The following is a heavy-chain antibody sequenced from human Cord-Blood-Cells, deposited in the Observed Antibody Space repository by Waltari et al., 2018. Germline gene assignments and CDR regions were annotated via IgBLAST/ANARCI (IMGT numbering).Heavy chain of an antibody. D-gene: IGHD2-15*01. V-gene: IGHV4-4*02. Sequence: QVQLQESGPGLVKPSGTLSLTCAVSGGSISSSNWWSWVRRPPGKGLEWIGEIYHSGSTNYNPSLKSRVTISVDKSKNQFSLKLSSVTAADTAVYYCVRDGGYCSGGSCYFDYWGQGTLVTVSS. J-gene: IGHJ4*02. CDR1: GGSISSSNW. CDR3: VRDGGYCSGGSCYFDY. CDR2: IYHSGST.